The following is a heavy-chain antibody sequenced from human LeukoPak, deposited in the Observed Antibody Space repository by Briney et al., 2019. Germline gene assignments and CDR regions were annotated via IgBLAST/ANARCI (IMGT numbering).Heavy chain of an antibody. V-gene: IGHV4-4*07. Sequence: SETLSLTCTVSGGSLSSYYWNWIRQPAGKALEWIGRIYTSGSTNYNPSLKSRLTMSVDTSKSQFSLKLSSVTAAGTAVYYCARLRPAYYDFWSGYYFPDYWGQGTLVTVSS. CDR1: GGSLSSYY. CDR2: IYTSGST. CDR3: ARLRPAYYDFWSGYYFPDY. J-gene: IGHJ4*02. D-gene: IGHD3-3*01.